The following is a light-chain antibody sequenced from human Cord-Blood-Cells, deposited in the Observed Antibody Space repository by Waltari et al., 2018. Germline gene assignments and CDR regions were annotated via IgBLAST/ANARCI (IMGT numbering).Light chain of an antibody. J-gene: IGKJ2*01. CDR2: AAS. V-gene: IGKV1-39*01. CDR3: QQSYSTPYT. CDR1: QSIRSY. Sequence: DIQMTQSPSSLSASVGERVTINCRASQSIRSYLNWYQQKPGKAPKLLIYAASSLQSGVPSRFSGSGSGTDFTLTISSLQPEDFATYYCQQSYSTPYTFGQGTKLEIK.